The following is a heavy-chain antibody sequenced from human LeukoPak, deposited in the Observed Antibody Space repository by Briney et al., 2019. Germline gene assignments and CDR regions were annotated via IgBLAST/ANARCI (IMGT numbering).Heavy chain of an antibody. V-gene: IGHV3-7*03. D-gene: IGHD2/OR15-2a*01. CDR1: GFDFRGSY. Sequence: GGSLRLSCLTSGFDFRGSYMSWVRQTPGKRLEYVANINPTGSGKFYVDSVRGRFTIYRDNTRDSLYLQMNSLRAEDTAVYYCAREGISRKMDFDYWGQGTLVTVSS. CDR2: INPTGSGK. CDR3: AREGISRKMDFDY. J-gene: IGHJ4*02.